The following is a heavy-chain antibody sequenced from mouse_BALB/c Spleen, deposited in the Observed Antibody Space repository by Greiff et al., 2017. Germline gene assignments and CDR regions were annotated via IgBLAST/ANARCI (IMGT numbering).Heavy chain of an antibody. V-gene: IGHV1-4*01. D-gene: IGHD2-3*01. CDR2: INPSSGYT. J-gene: IGHJ3*01. CDR1: GYTFTSYT. Sequence: QVQLQQSGTVLARPGASVKMSCKASGYTFTSYTMHWVKQRPGQGLEWIGYINPSSGYTNYNQKFKDKATLTADKSSSTAYMQLSSLTSEDSAVYYCAKDGRGFAYWGQGTLVTVSA. CDR3: AKDGRGFAY.